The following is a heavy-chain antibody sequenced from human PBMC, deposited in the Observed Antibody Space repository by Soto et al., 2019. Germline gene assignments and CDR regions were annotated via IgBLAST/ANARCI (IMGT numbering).Heavy chain of an antibody. CDR2: ISNDGKSE. CDR1: GFSFSAFG. J-gene: IGHJ4*02. V-gene: IGHV3-30*18. Sequence: QVQLVESGGGVVQPGRSLRLSCAASGFSFSAFGMHWVRQAPGKGLEWIAVISNDGKSEHYADSVKGRFPISRDNSKNTFYLQMNSLSVEDTAVYYCAKTITTVGVSSTGRGALLDNWGQGILVSVSS. CDR3: AKTITTVGVSSTGRGALLDN. D-gene: IGHD3-3*01.